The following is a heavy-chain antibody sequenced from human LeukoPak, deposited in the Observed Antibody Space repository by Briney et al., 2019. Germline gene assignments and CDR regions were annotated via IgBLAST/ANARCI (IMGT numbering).Heavy chain of an antibody. CDR2: IIPIFGTA. D-gene: IGHD3-10*01. V-gene: IGHV1-69*05. CDR1: GGTFSSYA. CDR3: ARARYGSGSYHFDY. Sequence: GASVKVSCKXSGGTFSSYAISWVQQAPGQGLEWMGGIIPIFGTANYSQKFQGRVTITTDESTSTAYMELSSLRSEDTAVYYCARARYGSGSYHFDYWGQGTLVTVSS. J-gene: IGHJ4*02.